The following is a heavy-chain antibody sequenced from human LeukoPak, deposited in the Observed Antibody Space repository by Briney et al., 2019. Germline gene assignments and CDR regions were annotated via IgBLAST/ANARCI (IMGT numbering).Heavy chain of an antibody. CDR3: ARGPPRRDGYNPFSFDY. CDR1: GYTFTSYY. Sequence: GASVKDSCKASGYTFTSYYMHWVRQAPGQGLEWMGIINPSGGSTSYAQKFQGRVTMTRDMSTSTVYMELSGLRSEDTAVYYCARGPPRRDGYNPFSFDYWGQGTLVTVSS. D-gene: IGHD5-24*01. V-gene: IGHV1-46*01. J-gene: IGHJ4*02. CDR2: INPSGGST.